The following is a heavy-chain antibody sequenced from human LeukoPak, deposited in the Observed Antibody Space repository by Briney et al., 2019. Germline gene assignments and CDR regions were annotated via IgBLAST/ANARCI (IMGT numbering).Heavy chain of an antibody. CDR3: ARKLQVARFWKLGNWFDP. J-gene: IGHJ5*02. D-gene: IGHD3-3*01. CDR1: GYTFTSYD. Sequence: GASVKVSCKASGYTFTSYDINWVRQATGQGLEWMGWMNPNSGNTGNAQKFQGRVTMTRNTSISTAYTELRSLRSEDTAVYYCARKLQVARFWKLGNWFDPWGQGNLVTVSS. V-gene: IGHV1-8*01. CDR2: MNPNSGNT.